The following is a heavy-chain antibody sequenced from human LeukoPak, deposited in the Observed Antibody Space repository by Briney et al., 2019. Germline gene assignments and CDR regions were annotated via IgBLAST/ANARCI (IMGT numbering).Heavy chain of an antibody. CDR3: ATRIAAAGTPGMDV. Sequence: GASVKVSCKVSGYTLTELSMHWVRQAPGKGLEWMGGFDPEDGETIYAQKFQGRVTMTEDTSTDTAYMELSSLRSEDTAVYYCATRIAAAGTPGMDVWGQGTTVTVSS. CDR2: FDPEDGET. V-gene: IGHV1-24*01. D-gene: IGHD6-13*01. J-gene: IGHJ6*02. CDR1: GYTLTELS.